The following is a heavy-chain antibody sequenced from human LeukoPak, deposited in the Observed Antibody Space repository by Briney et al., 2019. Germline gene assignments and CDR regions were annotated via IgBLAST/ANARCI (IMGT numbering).Heavy chain of an antibody. Sequence: KPSETLSLTCAVYGGSFSGYYWSWIRQPPGKGLEWIGEINHSGSTNYNPSLKSRVTISVDTSKNQFSLKLSSVTAADTAVYYCARGFERGLPDYWGQGTLVTVSS. CDR1: GGSFSGYY. CDR2: INHSGST. V-gene: IGHV4-34*01. CDR3: ARGFERGLPDY. D-gene: IGHD4-17*01. J-gene: IGHJ4*02.